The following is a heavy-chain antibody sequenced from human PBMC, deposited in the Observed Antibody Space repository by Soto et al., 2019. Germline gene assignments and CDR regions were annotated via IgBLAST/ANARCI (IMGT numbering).Heavy chain of an antibody. D-gene: IGHD2-15*01. V-gene: IGHV1-8*01. CDR3: ARDRSRFCSGGSCYSGSVFGDWFDP. CDR2: MNPNSGNT. J-gene: IGHJ5*02. CDR1: GYTFTSYD. Sequence: ASVKVSCKASGYTFTSYDINWVRQATGQGLEWMGWMNPNSGNTGYAQKFQGRVTMTRNTSISTAYMELSSLRSEDTAVYYCARDRSRFCSGGSCYSGSVFGDWFDPWGQGTLVTVSS.